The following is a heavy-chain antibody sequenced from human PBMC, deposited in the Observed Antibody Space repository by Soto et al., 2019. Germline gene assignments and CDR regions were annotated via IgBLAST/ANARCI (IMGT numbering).Heavy chain of an antibody. CDR3: ARDLGDDFWSYYYGMDV. CDR2: IYHSGST. V-gene: IGHV4-4*02. CDR1: GGSISSSNW. J-gene: IGHJ6*02. Sequence: SETLSLTCAVSGGSISSSNWWSWVRQPPGKGLEWIGEIYHSGSTNYNPSLKSRVTISVDKSKNQFSLKLSSVTAADTAVYYCARDLGDDFWSYYYGMDVWGQGTTVTVSS. D-gene: IGHD3-3*01.